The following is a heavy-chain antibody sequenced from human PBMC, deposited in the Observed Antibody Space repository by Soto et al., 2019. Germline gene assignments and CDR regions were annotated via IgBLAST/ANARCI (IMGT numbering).Heavy chain of an antibody. J-gene: IGHJ5*02. V-gene: IGHV4-4*07. CDR1: GGSISNYY. CDR3: ARGVPAAGTDWFDP. Sequence: LSLTCTVSGGSISNYYWSWIRQPAEKRLEWIGRVSSTGSTYYNPSLKSRVTISVDTSKNQVSLNLTSVTAADTAVYYCARGVPAAGTDWFDPWGQGTLVTVSS. D-gene: IGHD6-13*01. CDR2: VSSTGST.